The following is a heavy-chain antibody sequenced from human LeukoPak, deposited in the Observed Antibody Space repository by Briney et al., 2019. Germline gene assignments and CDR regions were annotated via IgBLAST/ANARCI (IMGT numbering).Heavy chain of an antibody. D-gene: IGHD5-18*01. CDR2: INHSGST. V-gene: IGHV4-34*01. Sequence: PSETLSLTCAVYGGSFSGYYWSWIRQPPGKGLEWIGEINHSGSTNYNPSLKSRVTISVDTSKNQFSLKLSSVTAADTAVYYCARGLHDIGYSYELDYRGQGTLVTVSS. CDR3: ARGLHDIGYSYELDY. J-gene: IGHJ4*02. CDR1: GGSFSGYY.